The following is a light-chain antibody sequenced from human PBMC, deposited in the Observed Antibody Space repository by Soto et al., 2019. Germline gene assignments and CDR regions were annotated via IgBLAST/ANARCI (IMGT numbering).Light chain of an antibody. J-gene: IGKJ1*01. V-gene: IGKV1-5*03. Sequence: DIPLTQSPSTLSASVGDTVTITCRASQSIDTWLAWHQQKPGRAPKLLISKASILGSGVPSRFSGSGSGTDFTLTISGLQPDDFAIYYCQQYISYRAFGQGTKV. CDR3: QQYISYRA. CDR1: QSIDTW. CDR2: KAS.